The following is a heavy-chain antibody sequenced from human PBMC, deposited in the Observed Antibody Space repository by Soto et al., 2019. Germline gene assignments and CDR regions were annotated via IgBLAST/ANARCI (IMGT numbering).Heavy chain of an antibody. Sequence: EVQLVESGGGLVQLGGSLRLSCAASGFTFSSYTMHWVRQAPGKGLEYVSAISSNGGSTYYANSVKGRFTISRDNSKNTLYLQMGSLRAEDMAVYYCARGEPFDYWGQGTLVTVSS. CDR3: ARGEPFDY. V-gene: IGHV3-64*01. CDR1: GFTFSSYT. CDR2: ISSNGGST. J-gene: IGHJ4*02. D-gene: IGHD3-16*01.